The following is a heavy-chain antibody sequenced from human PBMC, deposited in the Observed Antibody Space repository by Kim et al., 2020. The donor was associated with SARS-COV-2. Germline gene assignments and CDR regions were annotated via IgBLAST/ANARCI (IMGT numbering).Heavy chain of an antibody. Sequence: RLTTSRDNAKNSLYLQMNSLRAEDTAVYYCARRGTYYDILTGYYLGGVDYWGQGTLVTVSS. D-gene: IGHD3-9*01. J-gene: IGHJ4*02. CDR3: ARRGTYYDILTGYYLGGVDY. V-gene: IGHV3-11*04.